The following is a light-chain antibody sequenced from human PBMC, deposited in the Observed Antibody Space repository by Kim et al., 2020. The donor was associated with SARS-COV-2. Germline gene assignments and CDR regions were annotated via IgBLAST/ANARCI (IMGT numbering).Light chain of an antibody. CDR1: QGISSY. V-gene: IGKV1-8*01. CDR3: QQYYSYPPWT. J-gene: IGKJ1*01. Sequence: AIRMTQSPSSFSASTGDRVTITCRASQGISSYLAWYQQKPGKAPKLLIYAASTLQSGVPSRFSCSGSGTDFTLTISCLQSEDFATYYCQQYYSYPPWTFGQGTKVDIK. CDR2: AAS.